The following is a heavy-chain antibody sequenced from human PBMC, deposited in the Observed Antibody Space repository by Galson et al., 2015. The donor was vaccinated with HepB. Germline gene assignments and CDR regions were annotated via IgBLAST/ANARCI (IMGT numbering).Heavy chain of an antibody. CDR3: ARVVPAAGGLYYFDY. J-gene: IGHJ4*02. V-gene: IGHV4-31*03. CDR2: IYYSGST. D-gene: IGHD2-2*01. CDR1: GGSISSGGYY. Sequence: TLSLTCTVSGGSISSGGYYWSWIRQHPGKGLEWIGYIYYSGSTYYNPSLKSRVTISVDTSKNQFSLELSSVTAADTAVYYCARVVPAAGGLYYFDYWGQGTLVTVSS.